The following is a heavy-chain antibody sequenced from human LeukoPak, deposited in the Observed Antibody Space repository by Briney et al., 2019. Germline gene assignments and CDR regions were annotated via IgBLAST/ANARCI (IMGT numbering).Heavy chain of an antibody. V-gene: IGHV3-53*05. Sequence: PGGSLRLSCAASGFTVSSNYMSWVRQAPGKGLEWVSVIYSGGSTYYADSVKGRFTISRDNAKNSLYLQMNSLRAEDTALYYCAKDKGLLWTRGAFDIWGQGTMVTVSS. CDR1: GFTVSSNY. D-gene: IGHD3-10*01. J-gene: IGHJ3*02. CDR3: AKDKGLLWTRGAFDI. CDR2: IYSGGST.